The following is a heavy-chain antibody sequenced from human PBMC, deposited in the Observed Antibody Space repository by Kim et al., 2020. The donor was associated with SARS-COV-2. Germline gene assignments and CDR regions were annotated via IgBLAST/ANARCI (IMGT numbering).Heavy chain of an antibody. J-gene: IGHJ3*02. D-gene: IGHD3-22*01. CDR3: ASDSSGYYYVRGTAFDI. CDR2: ISSNGGST. CDR1: GFTFSSYA. V-gene: IGHV3-64*01. Sequence: GGSLRLSCAASGFTFSSYAMHWVRQAPGKGLEYVSAISSNGGSTYYANSVKGRFTISRDNSKNTLYLQMGSLRAEDMAVYYCASDSSGYYYVRGTAFDIWGQATMVTVSS.